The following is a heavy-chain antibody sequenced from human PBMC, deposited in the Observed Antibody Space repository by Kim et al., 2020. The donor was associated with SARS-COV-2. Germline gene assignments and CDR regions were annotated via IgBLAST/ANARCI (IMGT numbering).Heavy chain of an antibody. V-gene: IGHV3-73*01. CDR3: TTQSYSSGWDTSRPADP. D-gene: IGHD6-19*01. J-gene: IGHJ5*02. Sequence: VKGRFTISRDDAKNTAYLQMNSLKTEDTAVYYCTTQSYSSGWDTSRPADPWGQGTLVTVSS.